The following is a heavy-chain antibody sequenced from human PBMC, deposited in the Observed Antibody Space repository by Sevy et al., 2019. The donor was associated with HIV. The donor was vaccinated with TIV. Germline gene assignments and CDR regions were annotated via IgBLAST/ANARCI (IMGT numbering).Heavy chain of an antibody. Sequence: SETLSLTCAVYGGSFSGYYWSWIRQPPGKGLEWIGEINHSGSTNYNPSLKSRVIISVDTSKNQFSLKLNSVTAADTVVYYCAGAAIRRSVTSHSGTSEYFQHWGQGTLVTVSS. CDR3: AGAAIRRSVTSHSGTSEYFQH. CDR1: GGSFSGYY. CDR2: INHSGST. V-gene: IGHV4-34*01. D-gene: IGHD1-26*01. J-gene: IGHJ1*01.